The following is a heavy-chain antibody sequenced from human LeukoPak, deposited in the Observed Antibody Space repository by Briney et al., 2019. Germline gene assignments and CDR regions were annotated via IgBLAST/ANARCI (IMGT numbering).Heavy chain of an antibody. CDR3: ATGLQWRTRTYYYYMDV. V-gene: IGHV1-24*01. D-gene: IGHD6-19*01. J-gene: IGHJ6*03. Sequence: ASVKVSCKVSGYTLTELSMHWVRQAPGKGLEWKGGFDPEDGETIYAQKFQGRVTMTEDTSTDTAYMELSSLRSEDTAVYYCATGLQWRTRTYYYYMDVWGKGTTVTVSS. CDR1: GYTLTELS. CDR2: FDPEDGET.